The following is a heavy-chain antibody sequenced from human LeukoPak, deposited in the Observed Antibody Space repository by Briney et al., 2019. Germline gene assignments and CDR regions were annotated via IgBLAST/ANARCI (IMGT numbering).Heavy chain of an antibody. D-gene: IGHD1-26*01. CDR2: IYTSGST. V-gene: IGHV4-61*02. CDR1: GGSISSGSYY. Sequence: TLSLTCTVSGGSISSGSYYWSWIRQPAGKGLEWIGRIYTSGSTNYNPSLKSRVTISVDTSKNQFSLKLSSVTAADTAVYYCARDRGWDRLGFDPWGQGILVTVSS. CDR3: ARDRGWDRLGFDP. J-gene: IGHJ5*02.